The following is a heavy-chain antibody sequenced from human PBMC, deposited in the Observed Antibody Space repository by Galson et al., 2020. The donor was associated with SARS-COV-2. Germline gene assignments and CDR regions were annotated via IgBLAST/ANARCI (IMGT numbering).Heavy chain of an antibody. D-gene: IGHD6-13*01. Sequence: SETLSLTCTVSGYSISSGYYWGWIRQPTGKGLEWIGSIYHSGSTYYNPSLKSRVTISVDTSKNQFSLKLSSVTAADTAVYYCGYGYSSTWYMGWGQGTLVTVSS. V-gene: IGHV4-38-2*02. CDR1: GYSISSGYY. J-gene: IGHJ4*02. CDR3: GYGYSSTWYMG. CDR2: IYHSGST.